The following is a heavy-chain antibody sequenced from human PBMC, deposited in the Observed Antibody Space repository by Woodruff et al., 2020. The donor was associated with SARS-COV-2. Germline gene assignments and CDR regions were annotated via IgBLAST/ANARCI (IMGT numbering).Heavy chain of an antibody. J-gene: IGHJ6*03. CDR2: SI. V-gene: IGHV3-9*01. Sequence: SIGYADSVKGRFTISRDNAKNSLYLQMNSLRAEDTALYYCAKVREEDYYYYYMDVWGKGTTVTVSS. CDR3: AKVREEDYYYYYMDV.